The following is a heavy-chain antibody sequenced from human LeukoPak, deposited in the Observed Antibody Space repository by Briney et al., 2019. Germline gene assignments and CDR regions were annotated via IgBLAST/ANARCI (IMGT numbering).Heavy chain of an antibody. V-gene: IGHV3-7*01. Sequence: PGGSLRLSCAASGFTFSSYWMSWVRQAPGKGPEWVANIKQDGSEKYYVDSVKGRFTISRDNAKNSLYLQMNRLRAEDTAVYYCARDAFSRISVFGVVSDAFDIWGQGTMVTVSS. J-gene: IGHJ3*02. CDR1: GFTFSSYW. D-gene: IGHD3-3*01. CDR2: IKQDGSEK. CDR3: ARDAFSRISVFGVVSDAFDI.